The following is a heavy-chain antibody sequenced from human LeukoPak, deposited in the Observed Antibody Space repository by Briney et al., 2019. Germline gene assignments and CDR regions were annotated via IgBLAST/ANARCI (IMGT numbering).Heavy chain of an antibody. CDR2: INHSGST. V-gene: IGHV4-34*01. Sequence: SETLSLTCAVYGGSFSGYYWSWIRQPPGKGLEWIGEINHSGSTNYNPSLKSRVTISVDTSENQFSLKLSSVTAADTAVYYCARGGRTGTTPSFDYWGQGTLVTVSS. CDR3: ARGGRTGTTPSFDY. CDR1: GGSFSGYY. D-gene: IGHD1-7*01. J-gene: IGHJ4*02.